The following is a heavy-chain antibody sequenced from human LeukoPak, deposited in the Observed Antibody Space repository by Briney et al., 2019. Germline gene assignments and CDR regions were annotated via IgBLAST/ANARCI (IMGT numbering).Heavy chain of an antibody. V-gene: IGHV3-48*04. CDR1: GFTFSGSA. CDR2: ISSSGSTI. D-gene: IGHD4-11*01. CDR3: ARPGLPFYYYYMDV. Sequence: GGSLRLSCAASGFTFSGSAMHWVRQAPGKGLEWVSYISSSGSTIHYADSVRGRFTISRDNAKKSLYLQMNSLRAEDTAVYYCARPGLPFYYYYMDVWGKGTTVIVSS. J-gene: IGHJ6*03.